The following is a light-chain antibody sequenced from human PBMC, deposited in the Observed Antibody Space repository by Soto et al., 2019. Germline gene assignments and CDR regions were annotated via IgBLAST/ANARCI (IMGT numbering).Light chain of an antibody. V-gene: IGLV1-40*01. CDR2: GNS. CDR1: SSNIGAGYD. Sequence: QSVLTQPPSVSGAPGQRVTISCTGSSSNIGAGYDVHWYQQLPGTAPKLLIYGNSNRPSGVPDRFSGSKSGNTASLTISGLQNEDEADYYCSSYTDARSYVFGSGTKVTVL. J-gene: IGLJ1*01. CDR3: SSYTDARSYV.